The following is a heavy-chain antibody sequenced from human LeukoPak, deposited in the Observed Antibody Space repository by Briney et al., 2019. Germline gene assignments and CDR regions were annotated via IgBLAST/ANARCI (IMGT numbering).Heavy chain of an antibody. CDR1: GGSISSYY. CDR2: IYTSGGT. CDR3: ARGPTNTSRIAVAGRGPYYYYYGMDV. J-gene: IGHJ6*02. V-gene: IGHV4-4*07. Sequence: PSETLSLTCTVSGGSISSYYWSWIRQPAGKGLEWIGGIYTSGGTNYNPSLKSRVTMSVDTSKNQFSLKLSSVTAADTAVYYCARGPTNTSRIAVAGRGPYYYYYGMDVWGQGTTVTVSS. D-gene: IGHD6-19*01.